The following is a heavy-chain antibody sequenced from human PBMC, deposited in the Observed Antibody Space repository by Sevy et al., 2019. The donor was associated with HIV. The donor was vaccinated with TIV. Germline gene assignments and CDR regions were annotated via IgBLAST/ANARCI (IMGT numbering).Heavy chain of an antibody. D-gene: IGHD2-15*01. CDR2: IRSKAGGGTT. Sequence: GGSLRLPCAASGFTFSNAWMSWVRQSPGKGLEWVGRIRSKAGGGTTDYATIVKGKVTISRDDSRDILYLQLNSLETEDTAVYYCTTDHRRDGIVVVPFEYWGQGTLVTVSS. J-gene: IGHJ4*02. CDR1: GFTFSNAW. V-gene: IGHV3-15*01. CDR3: TTDHRRDGIVVVPFEY.